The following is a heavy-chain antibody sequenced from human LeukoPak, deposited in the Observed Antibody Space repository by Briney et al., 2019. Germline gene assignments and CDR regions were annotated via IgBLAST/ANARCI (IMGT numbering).Heavy chain of an antibody. CDR1: GFTFSSYE. D-gene: IGHD5-18*01. CDR2: ISSSGSTI. V-gene: IGHV3-48*03. CDR3: ARFPRGYSYGSADY. Sequence: GGSLRLSCAASGFTFSSYEMNWVSQAPGKGLEWVSYISSSGSTIYYADSVKGRFTISRDNAKNSLYLQMNSLRAEDTAVYYCARFPRGYSYGSADYWGQGTLVAVSS. J-gene: IGHJ4*02.